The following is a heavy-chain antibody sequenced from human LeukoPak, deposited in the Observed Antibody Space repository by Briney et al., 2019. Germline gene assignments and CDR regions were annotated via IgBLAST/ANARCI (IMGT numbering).Heavy chain of an antibody. CDR2: ISAYNGNT. V-gene: IGHV1-18*01. Sequence: ASVKVSCKASGYTFTSYGISWVRQAPGQGLEWMGWISAYNGNTNYAQKPQGRVTMTTDTFTSTAYMELRSLRSDDTAVYYCARGVHRYCSGGSCRRSAEYFQHWGQGTLVTVSS. CDR3: ARGVHRYCSGGSCRRSAEYFQH. D-gene: IGHD2-15*01. CDR1: GYTFTSYG. J-gene: IGHJ1*01.